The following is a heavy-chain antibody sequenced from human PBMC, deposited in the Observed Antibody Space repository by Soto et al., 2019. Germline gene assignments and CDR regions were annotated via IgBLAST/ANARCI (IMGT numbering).Heavy chain of an antibody. D-gene: IGHD3-10*01. CDR1: GGSLSSHY. CDR3: ARTYGAGYGLDV. Sequence: SETLSLTCIASGGSLSSHYWSWIRQPPGKGLEWIGHIYYTGDTDYNPSLKSRVTMSVDTSRKQFSLRLSSVTAADTAVYYCARTYGAGYGLDVWGQGTTVTVSS. V-gene: IGHV4-59*11. J-gene: IGHJ6*02. CDR2: IYYTGDT.